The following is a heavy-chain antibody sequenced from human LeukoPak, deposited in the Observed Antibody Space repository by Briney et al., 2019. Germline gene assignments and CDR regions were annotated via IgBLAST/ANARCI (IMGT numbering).Heavy chain of an antibody. D-gene: IGHD3-22*01. CDR3: ARGDSSGYYPFDY. CDR1: GFTVSSNY. V-gene: IGHV3-53*01. J-gene: IGHJ4*02. Sequence: PGGSLRLSCAASGFTVSSNYMSWVRQAPGKGLEWVAVIYSGGSKYYADSVKGRFTIYRDNSKDTLYLQMNSLRAEDTAVYYCARGDSSGYYPFDYWGQGTLVTVSS. CDR2: IYSGGSK.